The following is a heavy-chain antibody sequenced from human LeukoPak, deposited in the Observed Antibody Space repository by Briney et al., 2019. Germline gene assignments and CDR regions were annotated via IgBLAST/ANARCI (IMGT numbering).Heavy chain of an antibody. J-gene: IGHJ6*03. CDR3: ARVIGSSSLDYYYYYMDV. CDR2: IYYSGST. D-gene: IGHD6-13*01. Sequence: PSETLSLTCTVSGGSISSYYWSWIRQPPGKGLEWIGYIYYSGSTNYNPSLKSRVTISVDTSKNQFSLKLSSVTAADTAVCYCARVIGSSSLDYYYYYMDVWGKGTTVTVSS. CDR1: GGSISSYY. V-gene: IGHV4-59*01.